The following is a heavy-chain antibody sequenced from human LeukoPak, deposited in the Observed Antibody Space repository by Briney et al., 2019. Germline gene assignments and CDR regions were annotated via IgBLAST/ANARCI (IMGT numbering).Heavy chain of an antibody. CDR3: ARVRGGYCSGGSCGIDY. V-gene: IGHV3-21*01. J-gene: IGHJ4*02. CDR1: GFTFSSYS. CDR2: ISSSSSYI. D-gene: IGHD2-15*01. Sequence: GGSLRLSCAAPGFTFSSYSMNWVRQAPGKGLEWVSSISSSSSYIYYADSVKGRFTISRDNAKNSLYLQMNSLRAEDTAVYYCARVRGGYCSGGSCGIDYWGQGTLVTVSS.